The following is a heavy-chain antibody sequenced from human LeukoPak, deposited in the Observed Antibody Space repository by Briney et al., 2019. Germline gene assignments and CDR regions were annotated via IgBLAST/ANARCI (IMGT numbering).Heavy chain of an antibody. Sequence: SETLSLTCTVSGGSISSSTYYWAWIRQSPGRGLEWIGSITYSGSTYYNPSLESRVTISVDTSKNQFSLRLISVTAVDTAVYYCARQGVGATDCWGQGTLVTVSS. CDR1: GGSISSSTYY. V-gene: IGHV4-39*01. CDR3: ARQGVGATDC. CDR2: ITYSGST. D-gene: IGHD1-26*01. J-gene: IGHJ4*02.